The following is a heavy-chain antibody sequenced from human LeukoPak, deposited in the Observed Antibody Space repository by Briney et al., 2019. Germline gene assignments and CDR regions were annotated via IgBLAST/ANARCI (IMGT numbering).Heavy chain of an antibody. Sequence: PGGSLRLSCAASGFTFSSYAMSWVRQAPGKGLEWVSAISGSGGSTYYADSVKGRFTISRNNSKNTLYLQMNSLRAEDTAVYYCAKVRSSGSYRGVFDYWGQGTLVTVSS. J-gene: IGHJ4*02. CDR3: AKVRSSGSYRGVFDY. D-gene: IGHD1-26*01. CDR1: GFTFSSYA. V-gene: IGHV3-23*01. CDR2: ISGSGGST.